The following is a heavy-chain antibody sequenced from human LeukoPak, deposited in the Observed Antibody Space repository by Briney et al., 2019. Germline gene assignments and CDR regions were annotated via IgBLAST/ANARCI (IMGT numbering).Heavy chain of an antibody. J-gene: IGHJ4*02. CDR1: GGSISSSGYY. Sequence: SETLSLTCTVSGGSISSSGYYWGWIRLPPGKGLEWIGTTYSDGSTYYNPSLKTRVTISVDTSKNQFSLKLSSVTDADTAVYYCARTIGSGRKIYFDYWGQGILVTVSS. V-gene: IGHV4-39*01. D-gene: IGHD6-19*01. CDR2: TYSDGST. CDR3: ARTIGSGRKIYFDY.